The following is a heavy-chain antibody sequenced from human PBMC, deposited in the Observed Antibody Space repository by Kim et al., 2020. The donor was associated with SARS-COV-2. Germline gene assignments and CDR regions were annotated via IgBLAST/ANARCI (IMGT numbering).Heavy chain of an antibody. CDR2: IYYSGST. CDR1: GGSISSGGYY. J-gene: IGHJ4*02. V-gene: IGHV4-31*03. D-gene: IGHD3-10*01. CDR3: ARAEIGIGMRKEVRGVTGFDY. Sequence: SETLSLTCTVSGGSISSGGYYWSWIRQHPGKGLEWIGYIYYSGSTYYNPSLKSRVTISVDTSKNQFSLKLSSVTAADTAVYYCARAEIGIGMRKEVRGVTGFDYWGQGTLVTVSS.